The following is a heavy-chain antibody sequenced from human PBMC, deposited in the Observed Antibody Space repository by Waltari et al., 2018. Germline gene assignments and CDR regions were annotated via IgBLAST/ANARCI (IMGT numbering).Heavy chain of an antibody. J-gene: IGHJ5*02. V-gene: IGHV4-4*07. Sequence: QVQLQESGPGLVKPSETLSLTCTVSGGSISSYSWSWIRQPAGKGLEWIGRIYTSGSTNYNPSLKSRVTMSVDTSKNQFSLKLSSVTAADTAVYYCAGQPRVAKAPLYNWFDPWGQGTLVTVSS. CDR2: IYTSGST. D-gene: IGHD2-15*01. CDR3: AGQPRVAKAPLYNWFDP. CDR1: GGSISSYS.